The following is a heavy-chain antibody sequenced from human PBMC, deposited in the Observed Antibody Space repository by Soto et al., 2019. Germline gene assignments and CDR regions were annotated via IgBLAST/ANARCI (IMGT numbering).Heavy chain of an antibody. J-gene: IGHJ4*02. CDR2: IYYSGST. CDR1: GGSISSYY. V-gene: IGHV4-59*01. Sequence: SETLSLTCTVSGGSISSYYWSWIRQPPGKGLEWIGYIYYSGSTNYNPSLKSRVTISVDTSKNQFSLKLSSVTAADTAVYYCARLDRRDGYTFDYWGQGTLVTVS. CDR3: ARLDRRDGYTFDY. D-gene: IGHD5-12*01.